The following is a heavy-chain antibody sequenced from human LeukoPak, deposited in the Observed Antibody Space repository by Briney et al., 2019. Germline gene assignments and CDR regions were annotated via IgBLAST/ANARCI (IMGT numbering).Heavy chain of an antibody. J-gene: IGHJ4*02. CDR3: ARRLGDSSGYYHIDY. V-gene: IGHV4-59*01. D-gene: IGHD3-22*01. CDR2: IYYSGST. CDR1: GGSISSYY. Sequence: PSETLSLTCTVSGGSISSYYWSWIRQPPGKGLEWIGYIYYSGSTNYNPSLKSRVTISVDTSKNQFSLKLSSATAADTAVYYCARRLGDSSGYYHIDYWGQGTLVTVSS.